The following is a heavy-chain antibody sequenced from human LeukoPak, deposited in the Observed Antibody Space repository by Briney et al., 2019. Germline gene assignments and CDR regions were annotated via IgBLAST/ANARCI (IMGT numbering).Heavy chain of an antibody. V-gene: IGHV5-51*01. CDR2: IYPGHSDT. J-gene: IGHJ5*02. D-gene: IGHD3-10*01. Sequence: GESLKISCKGSGYSFTSYWIGWVRQMPGKGLEWMGMIYPGHSDTRYSPSFQGQVTISADKSISTAYLQWSSLKASDTAMYYCARGIYGSGSYYNVFDWFDPWGQGTLVTVSS. CDR1: GYSFTSYW. CDR3: ARGIYGSGSYYNVFDWFDP.